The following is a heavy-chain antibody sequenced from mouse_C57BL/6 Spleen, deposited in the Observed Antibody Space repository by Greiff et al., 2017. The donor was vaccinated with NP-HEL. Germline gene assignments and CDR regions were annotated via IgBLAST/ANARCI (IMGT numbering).Heavy chain of an antibody. CDR2: IHPNSGST. D-gene: IGHD1-1*01. CDR1: GYTFTSYW. V-gene: IGHV1-64*01. Sequence: QVQLKQPGAELVKPGASVKLSCKASGYTFTSYWMHWVKQRPGQGLEWIGMIHPNSGSTNYNEKFKSKATLTVDKSSSTAYMQLSSLTSEDSAVYYCARQDGSSYDYAMDYWGQGTSVTVSS. J-gene: IGHJ4*01. CDR3: ARQDGSSYDYAMDY.